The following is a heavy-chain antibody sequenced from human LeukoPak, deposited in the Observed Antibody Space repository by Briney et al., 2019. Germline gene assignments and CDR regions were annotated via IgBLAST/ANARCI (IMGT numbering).Heavy chain of an antibody. CDR3: ATAHPSTMIVVVVAFDI. CDR1: GYTFTSYY. Sequence: ASVKVSCKASGYTFTSYYMHWVRQAPGQGLEWMGIINPSGGSTSYAQKFQGRVTMTEDTSTDTAYMELSSLRSEDTAVYYCATAHPSTMIVVVVAFDIWGQGTMVTVSS. CDR2: INPSGGST. J-gene: IGHJ3*02. D-gene: IGHD3-22*01. V-gene: IGHV1-46*01.